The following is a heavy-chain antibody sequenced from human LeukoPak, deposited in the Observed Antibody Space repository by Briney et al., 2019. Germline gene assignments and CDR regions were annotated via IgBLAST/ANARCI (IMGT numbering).Heavy chain of an antibody. Sequence: PGGSLRLSCAASGFTFSSYSMNWVRQAPGKGLEWVSSISSSSSYIYYADSVKGRFTISRDNAKNSLYLQMNSLRAEDTAVYYCAREVRYDDYYYMDVWGKGTTVTVSS. CDR2: ISSSSSYI. D-gene: IGHD3-10*01. V-gene: IGHV3-21*01. J-gene: IGHJ6*03. CDR1: GFTFSSYS. CDR3: AREVRYDDYYYMDV.